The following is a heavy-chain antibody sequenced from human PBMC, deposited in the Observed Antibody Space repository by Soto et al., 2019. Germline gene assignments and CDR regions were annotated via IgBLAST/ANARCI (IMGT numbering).Heavy chain of an antibody. CDR2: FSSSSTTI. CDR1: GFTFSSYS. D-gene: IGHD1-26*01. V-gene: IGHV3-48*02. CDR3: ARGPFGGSYSYYYYGMDV. J-gene: IGHJ6*02. Sequence: EVQLVESGGGLVQPGGSLRLSCAASGFTFSSYSMNWVRQAPGKGLEWVSYFSSSSTTIYYADSVKGRFTISRDNAKNSLYLQMNSLRDEDTAVYYCARGPFGGSYSYYYYGMDVWGQGTTGTVSS.